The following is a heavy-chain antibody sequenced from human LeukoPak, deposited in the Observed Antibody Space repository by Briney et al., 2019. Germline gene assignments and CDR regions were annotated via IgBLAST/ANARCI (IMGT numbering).Heavy chain of an antibody. V-gene: IGHV4-38-2*02. D-gene: IGHD7-27*01. CDR3: ARDKTGIFDY. CDR2: IYHSGST. J-gene: IGHJ4*02. Sequence: PSETLSLTCTVSGYSISSGYYWGWIRQPPGKGLEWIGSIYHSGSTYYNPSLKSRVTISVDTSKNQFSLKLSSVTAADTAVYYCARDKTGIFDYWGRGTLVTVSS. CDR1: GYSISSGYY.